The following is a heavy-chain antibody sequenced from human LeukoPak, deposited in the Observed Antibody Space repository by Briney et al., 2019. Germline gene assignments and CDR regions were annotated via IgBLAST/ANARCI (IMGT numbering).Heavy chain of an antibody. J-gene: IGHJ4*02. Sequence: GGSLRLSCAASAFTFSSYRMNWVRQAPGKGRQWVSSISTRSSHIYYTDSVKGRFTISRDNAKNSLYLQMTGLRVDDTAVYYCAREGAAVSGTMDYWGQGTLVTVSS. V-gene: IGHV3-21*06. D-gene: IGHD1-26*01. CDR1: AFTFSSYR. CDR3: AREGAAVSGTMDY. CDR2: ISTRSSHI.